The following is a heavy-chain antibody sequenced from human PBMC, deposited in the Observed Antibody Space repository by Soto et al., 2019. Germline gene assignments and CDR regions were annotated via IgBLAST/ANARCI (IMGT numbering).Heavy chain of an antibody. CDR2: ISSSSSYI. Sequence: EVQMVEYGGGLVKPGGSLRLYCADSGFTFSSYSMNWVRQATGKGLEWVSSISSSSSYINYAESVKGRFTISRDTANNPLYLQMNSLRAEDTAVYYCARDSNWNYDWLASDSYYFDYWGQGTLVTVSS. D-gene: IGHD1-7*01. CDR3: ARDSNWNYDWLASDSYYFDY. CDR1: GFTFSSYS. V-gene: IGHV3-21*01. J-gene: IGHJ4*02.